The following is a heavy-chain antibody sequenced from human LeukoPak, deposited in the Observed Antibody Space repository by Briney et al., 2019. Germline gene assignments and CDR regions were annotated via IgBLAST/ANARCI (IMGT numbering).Heavy chain of an antibody. CDR3: ARVEYGSAWYEDC. V-gene: IGHV3-48*03. J-gene: IGHJ4*02. D-gene: IGHD6-19*01. CDR2: ISSSGTTI. CDR1: GFTFSRYE. Sequence: GGSLRLSCAASGFTFSRYEMNWVRQAPGKGLEWVSYISSSGTTIHHADSVKGRFTISRDNAKNSLYLQMNSLRVEDTAVYYCARVEYGSAWYEDCWGQGTLVTVSS.